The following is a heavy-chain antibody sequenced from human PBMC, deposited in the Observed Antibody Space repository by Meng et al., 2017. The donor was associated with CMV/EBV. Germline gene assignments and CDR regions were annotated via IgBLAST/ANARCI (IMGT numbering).Heavy chain of an antibody. CDR2: ISSSSSYI. J-gene: IGHJ6*02. Sequence: SCAASGFTFSSYSMNWVRQAPGKGLEWVSSISSSSSYIYYADSVKGRFTISRDNAKNSLYLQMNSLRAEDTAVYYCARDFSYSNSADYYYYGMDVWGQGTTVTVSS. CDR1: GFTFSSYS. V-gene: IGHV3-21*01. D-gene: IGHD4-11*01. CDR3: ARDFSYSNSADYYYYGMDV.